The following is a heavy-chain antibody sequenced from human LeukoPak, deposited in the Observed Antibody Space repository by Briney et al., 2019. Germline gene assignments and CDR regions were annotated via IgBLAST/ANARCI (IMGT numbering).Heavy chain of an antibody. J-gene: IGHJ4*02. CDR1: GGTFSSYA. Sequence: SVKVSCKASGGTFSSYAISWVRQAPGQGLEWMGGIIPIFGTANYAQKFQGRVTITADESTSTAYMELSSLRSEDTAVYYCARVPVDYYGSGSSLYYFDYWGQATLATVSS. CDR2: IIPIFGTA. V-gene: IGHV1-69*13. D-gene: IGHD3-10*01. CDR3: ARVPVDYYGSGSSLYYFDY.